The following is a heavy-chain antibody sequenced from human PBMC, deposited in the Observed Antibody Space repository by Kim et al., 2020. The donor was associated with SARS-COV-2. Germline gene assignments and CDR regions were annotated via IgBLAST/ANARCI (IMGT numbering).Heavy chain of an antibody. J-gene: IGHJ6*02. CDR3: ARHQVRNYYDSSGPGYYYGMGG. D-gene: IGHD3-22*01. V-gene: IGHV5-51*01. CDR1: GYSFTSYW. CDR2: IYPGDSDT. Sequence: GESLKISCKGSGYSFTSYWIGWVRQMPGKGLEWMGIIYPGDSDTRYSPSFQGQVTISADKSISTAYLQWSSLKASDTAMYYCARHQVRNYYDSSGPGYYYGMGGWGQGTTVTVSS.